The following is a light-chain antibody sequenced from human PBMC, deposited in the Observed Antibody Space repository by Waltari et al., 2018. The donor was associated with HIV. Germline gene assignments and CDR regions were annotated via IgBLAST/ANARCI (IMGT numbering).Light chain of an antibody. J-gene: IGLJ2*01. CDR2: QDN. Sequence: SYELTQPPSVSVSPAQTASITCSGDKLGDKYACWYQQTPCQSPVLVMYQDNKRPSGIPERFSGSNSGNTATLTISEAQTMDAADYYCQAGDSSTDVVFGGGTKLTVL. CDR3: QAGDSSTDVV. CDR1: KLGDKY. V-gene: IGLV3-1*01.